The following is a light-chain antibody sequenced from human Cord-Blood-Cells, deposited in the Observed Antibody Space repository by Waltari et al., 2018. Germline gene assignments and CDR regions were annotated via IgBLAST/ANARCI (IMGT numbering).Light chain of an antibody. Sequence: QSALTQPASVYRSPGQSITISCTGTSSDVAGYNYVSCYQQHPGKAPKLMIYDVSNRPSGVSNRFSGSKSGNTASLTISGLQAEDEADYYCSSYTSSSTWVVFGGGTKLTVL. CDR1: SSDVAGYNY. CDR3: SSYTSSSTWVV. CDR2: DVS. V-gene: IGLV2-14*01. J-gene: IGLJ2*01.